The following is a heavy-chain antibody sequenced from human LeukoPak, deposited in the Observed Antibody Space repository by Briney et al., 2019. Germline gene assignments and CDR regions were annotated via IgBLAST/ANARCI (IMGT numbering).Heavy chain of an antibody. CDR1: GGSISSSSYY. CDR2: INHSGST. J-gene: IGHJ4*02. Sequence: SETLSLTCTVSGGSISSSSYYWGWIRQPPGKGLEWIGEINHSGSTNYNPSLKSRVTIPVDTSKNQFSLKLSSVTAADTAVYYCARGYSYGYDYWGQGTLVTVSS. D-gene: IGHD5-18*01. V-gene: IGHV4-39*07. CDR3: ARGYSYGYDY.